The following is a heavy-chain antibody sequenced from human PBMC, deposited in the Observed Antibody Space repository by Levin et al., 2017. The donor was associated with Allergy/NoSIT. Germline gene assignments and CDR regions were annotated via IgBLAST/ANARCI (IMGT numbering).Heavy chain of an antibody. J-gene: IGHJ4*02. CDR3: ASARTFGDLFYY. D-gene: IGHD3-10*01. CDR1: GFTVSTHY. CDR2: FYSSGNT. V-gene: IGHV3-53*01. Sequence: GGSLRLSCAASGFTVSTHYMSWVRQAPGMGLEWVSFFYSSGNTYYADSVKGRFTISRDNSKNTLYLQMNNLRAEDTAVYYCASARTFGDLFYYWGQGTLVTVSS.